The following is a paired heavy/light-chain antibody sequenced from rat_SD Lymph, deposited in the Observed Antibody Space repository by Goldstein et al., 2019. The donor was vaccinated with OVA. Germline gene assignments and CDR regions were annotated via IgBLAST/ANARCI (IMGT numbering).Heavy chain of an antibody. Sequence: VQLVESGGGLVQPGRSLKLSCAASGFTFTDYYMAWVRQAPKKGLEWVATISTRGTTTYYPDSVRGRFTISRDYAKSSLYLQMNSLKSEDTATYYCARHGQRINFDYWGQGVMVTVSS. CDR1: GFTFTDYY. J-gene: IGHJ2*01. CDR2: ISTRGTTT. CDR3: ARHGQRINFDY. V-gene: IGHV5-25*01. D-gene: IGHD1-6*01.
Light chain of an antibody. CDR1: EGISND. V-gene: IGKV12S8*01. Sequence: DIQMTQSPPSLSASLGETVSIECLASEGISNDLAWYQQKSGKSPHLLIYTTSRLQDGVPSRFSGSGSGTRCSLKISGMQPEDKADYFCQQSYKYPLTFGSGTKLEIK. CDR2: TTS. J-gene: IGKJ5*01. CDR3: QQSYKYPLT.